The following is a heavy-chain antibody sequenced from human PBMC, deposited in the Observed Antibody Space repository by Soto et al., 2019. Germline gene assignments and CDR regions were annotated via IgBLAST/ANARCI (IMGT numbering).Heavy chain of an antibody. Sequence: GGSLRLSWAASEFTFRKQGMHWVRQAPGKGLEWVAVISYDGSNEYYADSVKGRFTISRDNSKNTLYLQMNSLRPEDTAVCFCAKGPPLLMVYPVLDSWGQGTLVTVSS. CDR3: AKGPPLLMVYPVLDS. J-gene: IGHJ4*02. CDR1: EFTFRKQG. CDR2: ISYDGSNE. D-gene: IGHD2-8*01. V-gene: IGHV3-30*18.